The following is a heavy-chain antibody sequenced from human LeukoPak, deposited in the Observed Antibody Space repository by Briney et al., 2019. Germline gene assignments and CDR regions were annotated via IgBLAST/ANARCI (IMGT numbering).Heavy chain of an antibody. CDR1: GGSISSSSYY. J-gene: IGHJ3*02. Sequence: SETLSLTCTVSGGSISSSSYYWGWIRQPPGKGLEWIGSIYYSGSTYYNPSLKSRVTISVDTSKNQFSLKLSSVTAADTAVYYCARRTYYYDSSGYYYVWYDAFDIWGQGTMVTASS. CDR3: ARRTYYYDSSGYYYVWYDAFDI. D-gene: IGHD3-22*01. V-gene: IGHV4-39*07. CDR2: IYYSGST.